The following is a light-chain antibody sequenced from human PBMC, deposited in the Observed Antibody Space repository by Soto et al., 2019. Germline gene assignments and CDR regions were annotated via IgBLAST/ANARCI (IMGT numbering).Light chain of an antibody. Sequence: QSALTQPASVSGSPGQSITISCTGTSSDVGGYNFVSWYQQHPGKAPTLMIYEVSYRPSGVSNRFSGSKSGNTASLTISGLQAEDEAAYYCSSYTSTSTVVFGGGTKLTVL. J-gene: IGLJ3*02. CDR1: SSDVGGYNF. CDR2: EVS. CDR3: SSYTSTSTVV. V-gene: IGLV2-14*01.